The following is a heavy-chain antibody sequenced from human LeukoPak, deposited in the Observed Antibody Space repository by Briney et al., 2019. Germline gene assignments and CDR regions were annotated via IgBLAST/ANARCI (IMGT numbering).Heavy chain of an antibody. V-gene: IGHV1-69*05. CDR2: IIPIFGTA. J-gene: IGHJ4*02. D-gene: IGHD5-24*01. Sequence: ASVKVSCKASGGTFSSYAISWVRQAPGQGLEWMGGIIPIFGTANYAQKFKGRVTITTDESTSTAYRELSNLRSEDTAVYYCATDFRDGYNSHFYWGQATLVTVSS. CDR1: GGTFSSYA. CDR3: ATDFRDGYNSHFY.